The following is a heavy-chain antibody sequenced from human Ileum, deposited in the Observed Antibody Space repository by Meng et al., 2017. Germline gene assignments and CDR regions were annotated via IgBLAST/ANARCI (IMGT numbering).Heavy chain of an antibody. CDR3: ATSGGGFDY. D-gene: IGHD1-26*01. CDR2: INTNTGNP. V-gene: IGHV7-4-1*02. Sequence: QLHRVQSGSELKKPVASVKVSCKASRYTFTNYDINWVRQAPGQGLEWMGWINTNTGNPTYAQGFTGRFVFSLDTSVNTAHLQISTLTAEDTAVYYCATSGGGFDYWGQGALVTVSS. CDR1: RYTFTNYD. J-gene: IGHJ4*02.